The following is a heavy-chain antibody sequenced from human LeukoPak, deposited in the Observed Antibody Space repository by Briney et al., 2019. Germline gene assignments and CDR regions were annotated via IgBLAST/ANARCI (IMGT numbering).Heavy chain of an antibody. CDR3: AKGGSLEF. Sequence: PGGSLRLSCTTSGFTFTTSALTWVGQAPGKGLEWVSTISSGGTYYADSVKGRFIISRDNSQNTLHLQMSSLRAEDTAVYYCAKGGSLEFWGQGTLVAVSS. CDR1: GFTFTTSA. J-gene: IGHJ4*02. D-gene: IGHD3-10*01. CDR2: ISSGGT. V-gene: IGHV3-23*01.